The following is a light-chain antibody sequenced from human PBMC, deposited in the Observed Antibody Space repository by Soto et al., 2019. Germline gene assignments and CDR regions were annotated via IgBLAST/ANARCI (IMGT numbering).Light chain of an antibody. V-gene: IGKV1-5*01. CDR1: QSISSW. CDR2: GAS. J-gene: IGKJ1*01. CDR3: HQYNSYSWT. Sequence: DIQMTQSPSILSASVGDRVTITCRASQSISSWLAWYQQKPGKAPKLLIYGASSLESGVPSGFSGSGSGTEFTLTISSLQPDDFATYYCHQYNSYSWTFGQGTKVDIK.